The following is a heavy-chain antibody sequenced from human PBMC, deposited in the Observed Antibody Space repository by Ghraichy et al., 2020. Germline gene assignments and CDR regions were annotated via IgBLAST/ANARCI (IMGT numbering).Heavy chain of an antibody. J-gene: IGHJ4*02. D-gene: IGHD3-10*01. CDR3: AKDAEFEAYGSAIHYLDF. CDR2: IRYDGSYK. CDR1: GFTFNKYG. Sequence: LTCVASGFTFNKYGMHWVRQAPGKGLEWVAFIRYDGSYKYFAGSVKGRFTISRDDSENTFYLQLNSLRTEDTAVYYCAKDAEFEAYGSAIHYLDFWGQGAQVTVSS. V-gene: IGHV3-30*02.